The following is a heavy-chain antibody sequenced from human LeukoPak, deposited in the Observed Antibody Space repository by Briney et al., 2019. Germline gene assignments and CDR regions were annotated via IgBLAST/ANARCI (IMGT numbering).Heavy chain of an antibody. J-gene: IGHJ4*02. CDR1: GFTFSSYS. CDR2: ISSSSSYI. Sequence: PGGSLRLSCAASGFTFSSYSMNWVRQAPGKGLEWVSSISSSSSYIYYADLVKGRFTISRDNAKNSLYLQMNSLRAEDTAVYYCASAAGQYGYWGQGTLVTVSS. V-gene: IGHV3-21*01. D-gene: IGHD6-19*01. CDR3: ASAAGQYGY.